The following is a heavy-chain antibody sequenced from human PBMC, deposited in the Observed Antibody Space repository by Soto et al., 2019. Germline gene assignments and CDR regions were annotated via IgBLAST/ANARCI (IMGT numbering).Heavy chain of an antibody. J-gene: IGHJ3*01. V-gene: IGHV1-46*03. D-gene: IGHD6-13*01. CDR1: GSTFTSYY. CDR3: TRSVITTAGTDALDP. Sequence: QVQLVQSGAEVKKPGASVRVSCKASGSTFTSYYIHWVRQAPGHGPEWMGMISPSSGGTDYAQKFQGRVTTTRDTSTSTVYMALSSLGSEDTAVYFCTRSVITTAGTDALDPWGQWTLVTVSS. CDR2: ISPSSGGT.